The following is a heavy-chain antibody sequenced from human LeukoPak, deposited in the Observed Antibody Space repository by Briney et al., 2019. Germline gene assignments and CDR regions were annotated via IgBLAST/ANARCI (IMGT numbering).Heavy chain of an antibody. CDR2: IYPGDSDT. D-gene: IGHD3-3*01. CDR3: ASSLRFLEWLLFDY. V-gene: IGHV5-51*01. Sequence: GESLKISXKGSGYSFTSYWIGWVRQMPGKGLEWMGIIYPGDSDTRYSPSFQGQVTISADKSLSTAYLQWSSLKASDTAMYYCASSLRFLEWLLFDYWGQGTLVTVSS. J-gene: IGHJ4*02. CDR1: GYSFTSYW.